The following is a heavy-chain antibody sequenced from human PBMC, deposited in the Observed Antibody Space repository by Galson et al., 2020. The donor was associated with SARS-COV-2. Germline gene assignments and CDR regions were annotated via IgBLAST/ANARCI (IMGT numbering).Heavy chain of an antibody. V-gene: IGHV4-38-2*02. CDR1: GYSISSGYY. J-gene: IGHJ4*02. CDR2: IYYSGNT. Sequence: ASETLSLTCTVSGYSISSGYYWAWIRQPPGKGLEWIGTIYYSGNTYCNPSLKSRVTISVDTSKNQFSLSLSSLTAADTAVYFCARVFRFSGSYYFDYWGQGTLVSVSS. D-gene: IGHD1-26*01. CDR3: ARVFRFSGSYYFDY.